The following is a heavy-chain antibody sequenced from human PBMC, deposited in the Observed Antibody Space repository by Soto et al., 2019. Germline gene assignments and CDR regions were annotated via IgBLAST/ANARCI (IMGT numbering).Heavy chain of an antibody. CDR1: GFTFSNYG. CDR2: IYYNGGST. Sequence: EVQLVESGGGVVRPGGSLRLSFATSGFTFSNYGMSWVRQAPGKGLEWLSRIYYNGGSTGYADSVKGRFTISRDNAKNSLYLQMNSLRVDDTALYYCARGGRYTYDCWGQGTIVSVSS. V-gene: IGHV3-20*03. CDR3: ARGGRYTYDC. J-gene: IGHJ4*02. D-gene: IGHD5-18*01.